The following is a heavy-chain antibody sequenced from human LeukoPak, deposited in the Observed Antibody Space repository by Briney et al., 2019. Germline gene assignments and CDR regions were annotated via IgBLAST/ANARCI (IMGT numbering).Heavy chain of an antibody. J-gene: IGHJ4*02. CDR1: GFTFSSYG. Sequence: GGSLRLSCAASGFTFSSYGMSWVRQAPGKGLEWFSAITGNGGGTFYADSVKGRFTISRDNSKSTLYMQMNSLRAEDTAAYYCAKRDSSGYFYFDYWGQGTLVTVSS. V-gene: IGHV3-23*01. CDR3: AKRDSSGYFYFDY. D-gene: IGHD3-22*01. CDR2: ITGNGGGT.